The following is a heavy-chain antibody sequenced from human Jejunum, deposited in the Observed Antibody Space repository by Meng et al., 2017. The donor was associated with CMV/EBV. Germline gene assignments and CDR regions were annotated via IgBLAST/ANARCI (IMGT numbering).Heavy chain of an antibody. CDR3: ASDADGPGLTSDY. CDR2: TNNDGSSK. V-gene: IGHV3-74*01. Sequence: VLLEVPGRGVVQAVRSLSFSCSTSVFTCSSYWLLWIRQAPGKGLVWVSRTNNDGSSKTNADFRKGRITTVRVNAKNSLYQQMNRLRVEKTAVYYCASDADGPGLTSDYWGQGTLVTVSS. CDR1: VFTCSSYW. D-gene: IGHD3/OR15-3a*01. J-gene: IGHJ4*02.